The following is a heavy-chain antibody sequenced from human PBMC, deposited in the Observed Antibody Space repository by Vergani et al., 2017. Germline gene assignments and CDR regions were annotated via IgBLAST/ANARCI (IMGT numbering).Heavy chain of an antibody. CDR1: GGSISSSNW. J-gene: IGHJ6*03. D-gene: IGHD2-2*01. V-gene: IGHV4-4*02. Sequence: QVQLQESGPGLVKPSGTLSLTCAVSGGSISSSNWWSWVRQPPGKGLEWIGEIYHSGSTNYNPSLKSRVTISVDTSKNQFSLKLSSVTAADTAVYYCARERFVVVPAANPWYYYYYMDVWGKGTTVTVSS. CDR2: IYHSGST. CDR3: ARERFVVVPAANPWYYYYYMDV.